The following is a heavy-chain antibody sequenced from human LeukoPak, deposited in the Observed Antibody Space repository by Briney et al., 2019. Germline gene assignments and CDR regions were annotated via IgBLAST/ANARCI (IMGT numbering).Heavy chain of an antibody. V-gene: IGHV3-23*01. Sequence: GGSLRLSCAASGFTFSSYAMSWVRQAPGKGLEWVSAISDSGGSTYYADSVKGRFTISRDNSKNTLYLQMNSLRAEDTAVYYCAKDEGYCSSTSCYTYDYWGQGTLVTVSS. CDR1: GFTFSSYA. CDR3: AKDEGYCSSTSCYTYDY. D-gene: IGHD2-2*02. J-gene: IGHJ4*02. CDR2: ISDSGGST.